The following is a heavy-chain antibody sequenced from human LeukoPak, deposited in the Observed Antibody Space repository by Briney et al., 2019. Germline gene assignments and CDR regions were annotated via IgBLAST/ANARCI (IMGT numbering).Heavy chain of an antibody. D-gene: IGHD2-8*01. J-gene: IGHJ4*02. Sequence: GASVKVSCKASGYTFIGYYIHWVRQAPGQGLEWMGIINPSGGSTSYAQKFQGRVTMTRDTSTSTVYMELNSLRAEDTAVYYCAKSSALIVIRSHFDYWGQGTLVTVSS. CDR2: INPSGGST. CDR1: GYTFIGYY. CDR3: AKSSALIVIRSHFDY. V-gene: IGHV1-46*01.